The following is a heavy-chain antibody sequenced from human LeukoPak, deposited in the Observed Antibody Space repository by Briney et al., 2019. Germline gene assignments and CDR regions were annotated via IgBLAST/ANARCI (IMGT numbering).Heavy chain of an antibody. Sequence: GRSLSLSCAAAGFTFSSSWMTWVRQAPGKGLEWVATIKPDGSEGSYVDSVKGRFTISRDNAKNSLLLQMISLRAEDTAVYYCARDRADKSFDYWGEGALVTVSS. V-gene: IGHV3-7*04. D-gene: IGHD3-22*01. J-gene: IGHJ4*02. CDR1: GFTFSSSW. CDR3: ARDRADKSFDY. CDR2: IKPDGSEG.